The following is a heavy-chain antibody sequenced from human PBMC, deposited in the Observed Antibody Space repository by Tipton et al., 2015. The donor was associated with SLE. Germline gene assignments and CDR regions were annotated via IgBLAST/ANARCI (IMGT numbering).Heavy chain of an antibody. J-gene: IGHJ4*02. CDR1: GGSISSYY. Sequence: LRLSCTVSGGSISSYYWSWIRQPPGKGLEWIGYIYYSGSTNYNPSLKSRVTISVDTSKNQFSLKLSSVTAADTAVYYCARWAGPTINFDYWGQGTLVTVSS. D-gene: IGHD5-24*01. V-gene: IGHV4-59*01. CDR2: IYYSGST. CDR3: ARWAGPTINFDY.